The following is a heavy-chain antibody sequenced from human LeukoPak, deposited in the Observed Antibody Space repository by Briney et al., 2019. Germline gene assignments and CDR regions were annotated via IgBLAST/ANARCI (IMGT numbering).Heavy chain of an antibody. D-gene: IGHD2-15*01. CDR1: GGSISSSSYY. V-gene: IGHV4-39*01. CDR2: IYYSGST. CDR3: ANQVAATRLWDYYYYYYMDV. Sequence: SETLSLTCTVSGGSISSSSYYWGWIRQPPGKGLEWIGSIYYSGSTYYNPSLKSRVTISVDTSKNQFSLKLSSVTAADTAVYYCANQVAATRLWDYYYYYYMDVWGKGTTVTISS. J-gene: IGHJ6*03.